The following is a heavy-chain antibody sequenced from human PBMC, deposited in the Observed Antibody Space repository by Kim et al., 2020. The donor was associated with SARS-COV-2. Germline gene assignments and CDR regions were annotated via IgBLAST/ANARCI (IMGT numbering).Heavy chain of an antibody. J-gene: IGHJ5*01. CDR1: GDSVSTDTVA. Sequence: SQTLSLTCAISGDSVSTDTVAWNWIRQSPSRGLEWLGWTYYRSKWYHHYAESVKSRITINPDTSKNQFSLQLNSVTPDDSAVYYCARLDFLLFSAYDSWGQGTRVAVSS. D-gene: IGHD3-22*01. V-gene: IGHV6-1*01. CDR2: TYYRSKWYH. CDR3: ARLDFLLFSAYDS.